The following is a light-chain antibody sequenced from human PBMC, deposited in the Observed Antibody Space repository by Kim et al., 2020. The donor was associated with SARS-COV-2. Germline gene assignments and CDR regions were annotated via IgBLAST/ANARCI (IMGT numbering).Light chain of an antibody. J-gene: IGLJ3*02. V-gene: IGLV6-57*04. CDR2: EDN. CDR1: SGNIASNY. Sequence: NFMLTQPHSVSESPGKTVTISCTRSSGNIASNYVQWYQQRPGSAPTTVIYEDNQRPSGVPDRFSGSIDSSSNSASLTISGLKTEDEADYYCQSYDSSNYWVFGGGTQLTVL. CDR3: QSYDSSNYWV.